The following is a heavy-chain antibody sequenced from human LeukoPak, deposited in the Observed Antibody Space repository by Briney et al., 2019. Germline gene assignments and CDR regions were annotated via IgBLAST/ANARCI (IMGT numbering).Heavy chain of an antibody. J-gene: IGHJ4*02. D-gene: IGHD3-9*01. CDR2: IYYSGST. V-gene: IGHV4-59*01. CDR1: GGSMSNCY. Sequence: PSETLSLTCTVSGGSMSNCYWSWIRQPPGKGLEWIGYIYYSGSTNYNPSLKGRVTISVDTSKNQFSLKLSSVTAADTAVYYCARLRDYDILTGSLYYFDYWGQGTLVTVSS. CDR3: ARLRDYDILTGSLYYFDY.